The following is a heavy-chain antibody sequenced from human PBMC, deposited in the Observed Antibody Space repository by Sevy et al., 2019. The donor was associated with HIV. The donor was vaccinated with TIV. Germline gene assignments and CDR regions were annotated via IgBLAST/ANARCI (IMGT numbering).Heavy chain of an antibody. D-gene: IGHD6-25*01. J-gene: IGHJ3*02. CDR1: GYTFTSYG. Sequence: GSGKVSCKASGYTFTSYGISWVRQAPGQGLEWMGWISAYNGNTNYAQKLQGRVTMTTDTSTSTAYMELRSLRSDDTAVYYCARVHSSDDAFDIWGQGTMVTVSS. CDR2: ISAYNGNT. V-gene: IGHV1-18*01. CDR3: ARVHSSDDAFDI.